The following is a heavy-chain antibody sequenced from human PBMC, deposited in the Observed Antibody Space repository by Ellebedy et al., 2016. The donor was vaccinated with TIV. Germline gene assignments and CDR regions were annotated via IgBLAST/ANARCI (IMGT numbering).Heavy chain of an antibody. CDR1: GFTFSNFW. D-gene: IGHD2-15*01. Sequence: GGSLRLSCAASGFTFSNFWMSWVRQAPGKGLEWVANIKQDGSEKYYVDSVKGRFTISRDNAKNSLYLQMNSLRAEDTAVYYCARGVQKTWWAPFDYWGQGTLVTVSS. CDR3: ARGVQKTWWAPFDY. V-gene: IGHV3-7*03. CDR2: IKQDGSEK. J-gene: IGHJ4*02.